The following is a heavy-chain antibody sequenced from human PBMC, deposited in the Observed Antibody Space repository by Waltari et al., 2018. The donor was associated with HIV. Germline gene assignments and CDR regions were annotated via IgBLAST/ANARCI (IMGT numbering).Heavy chain of an antibody. CDR2: FDREDRET. D-gene: IGHD5-12*01. J-gene: IGHJ4*02. CDR3: AAAYRGYEERLDY. Sequence: QVQLVQSGAEVKKPGASVKVSCKVFGSSLTELSMHWVRQAPGKGLEWMGGFDREDRETIYAQKFQGRVAMTEDTSTDTAYMELSSLKSDDTAVYFCAAAYRGYEERLDYWGQGTLVTASA. CDR1: GSSLTELS. V-gene: IGHV1-24*01.